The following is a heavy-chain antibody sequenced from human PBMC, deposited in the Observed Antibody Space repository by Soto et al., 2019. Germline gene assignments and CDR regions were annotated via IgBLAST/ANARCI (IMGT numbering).Heavy chain of an antibody. V-gene: IGHV3-48*03. D-gene: IGHD1-26*01. CDR2: INTAGSTK. Sequence: GGSLRLSCAASGFTFSNFEMHWVRQAPGKGLEWVSYINTAGSTKYYAESVKGRFTISRDNARNSLFLQMNSLRAEDTAVYYCARDRPIVIPDSYYAMDVWGQGPSVTLSS. J-gene: IGHJ6*02. CDR3: ARDRPIVIPDSYYAMDV. CDR1: GFTFSNFE.